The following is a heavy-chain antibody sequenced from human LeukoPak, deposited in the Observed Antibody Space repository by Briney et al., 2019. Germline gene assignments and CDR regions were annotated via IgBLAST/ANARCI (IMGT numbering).Heavy chain of an antibody. D-gene: IGHD5-18*01. V-gene: IGHV3-30*05. J-gene: IGHJ4*02. CDR3: ARDYASDTDMV. Sequence: PGGSLRLSCAASGFTFSRYGRHWVRQAPGKGLEWVAVISSDGTNKYYADSVRGRFTISRDNSKNRLFLQMNSLRADGTAVYYCARDYASDTDMVWGQGTLVTVSS. CDR1: GFTFSRYG. CDR2: ISSDGTNK.